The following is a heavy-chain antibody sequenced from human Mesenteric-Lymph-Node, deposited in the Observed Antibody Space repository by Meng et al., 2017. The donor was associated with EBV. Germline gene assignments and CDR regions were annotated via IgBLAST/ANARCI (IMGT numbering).Heavy chain of an antibody. CDR1: GGSFSAYY. Sequence: QVQLQQLGGRLLKPSETLSLTCAVYGGSFSAYYWNYIRQPPGKGLEWIGEIIHSGRTNYNPSLKSRVTISVDTSKNHFSLKVTSVTAADTAIYYCARDELMVRGLFDSWGQGALVTVSS. CDR3: ARDELMVRGLFDS. V-gene: IGHV4-34*12. CDR2: IIHSGRT. D-gene: IGHD3-10*01. J-gene: IGHJ4*02.